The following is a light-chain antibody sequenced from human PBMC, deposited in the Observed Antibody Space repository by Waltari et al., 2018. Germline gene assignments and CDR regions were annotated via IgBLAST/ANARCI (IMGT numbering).Light chain of an antibody. V-gene: IGLV3-25*03. CDR2: RNT. CDR1: ELADKY. CDR3: QSADDSGNHVL. Sequence: PSVSVSPGRTAIITCSGDELADKYIYWFQQKSGQAPVVVIRRNTGRPSGIPERFSASDSGTTGTLVISGVQAEDEADYYCQSADDSGNHVLFGGGTRLTVL. J-gene: IGLJ2*01.